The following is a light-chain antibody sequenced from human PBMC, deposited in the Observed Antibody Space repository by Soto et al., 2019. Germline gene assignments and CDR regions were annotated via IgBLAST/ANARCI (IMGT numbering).Light chain of an antibody. CDR1: PSDIGAYNY. CDR3: GAYTISRNGTI. CDR2: DVT. V-gene: IGLV2-14*03. J-gene: IGLJ2*01. Sequence: QSALTQPASVSGSPGQSITISCSGTPSDIGAYNYVSWYQHLPGKAPKVIIYDVTNRPSGVSSRFSGSKSGITASLTISGLQAEDEANYYCGAYTISRNGTIFGGGTQLTVL.